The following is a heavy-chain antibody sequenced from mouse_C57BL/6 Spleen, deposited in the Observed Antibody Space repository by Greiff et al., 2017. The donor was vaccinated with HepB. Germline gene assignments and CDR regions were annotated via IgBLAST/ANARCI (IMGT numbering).Heavy chain of an antibody. J-gene: IGHJ2*01. Sequence: VQVVESGAELVKPGASVKMSCKASGYTFTTYPIEWMKQNHGKSLEWIGNFHPYNDDTKYNEKFKGKATLTVDKSSSTVYLELSLLTSDDSAVYYCARRGYGNYYFDYWGQGTTLTVSS. CDR2: FHPYNDDT. D-gene: IGHD2-1*01. CDR1: GYTFTTYP. V-gene: IGHV1-47*01. CDR3: ARRGYGNYYFDY.